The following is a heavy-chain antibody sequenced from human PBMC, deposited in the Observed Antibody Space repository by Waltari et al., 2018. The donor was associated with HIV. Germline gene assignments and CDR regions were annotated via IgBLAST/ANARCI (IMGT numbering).Heavy chain of an antibody. CDR2: VSSDGSYT. CDR3: AAPYRTDRALDI. V-gene: IGHV3-74*01. Sequence: EVQLVESGGGLVQPGGSLRISCAASGFTFSSYWMPGVRQAPGKGLVWVSRVSSDGSYTNYADSVKGRFTISRDNAKNTLYLQVNSLRAEDAAVYYCAAPYRTDRALDIWGQGTMVTVSS. D-gene: IGHD3-16*01. J-gene: IGHJ3*02. CDR1: GFTFSSYW.